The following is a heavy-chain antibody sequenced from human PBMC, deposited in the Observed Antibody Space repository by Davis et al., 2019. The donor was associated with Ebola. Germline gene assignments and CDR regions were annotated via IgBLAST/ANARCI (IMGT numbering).Heavy chain of an antibody. CDR3: ARDPPSDQGYDY. CDR2: TYYRSKWFV. CDR1: GDTVSSNSAA. J-gene: IGHJ4*02. D-gene: IGHD3-22*01. V-gene: IGHV6-1*01. Sequence: MPSETLSLTCAISGDTVSSNSAAWNWIRQSPSRGLKWLGRTYYRSKWFVDYASSVKSRITINADTSKNQFSLQLTSVTLEDTAVYYCARDPPSDQGYDYWGQGTLVTVSS.